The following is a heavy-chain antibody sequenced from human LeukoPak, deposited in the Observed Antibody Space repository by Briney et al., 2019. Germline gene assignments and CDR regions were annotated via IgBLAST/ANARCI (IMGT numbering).Heavy chain of an antibody. J-gene: IGHJ4*02. Sequence: ASVKVSCKSSGFTFTDEYIHWVRQAPGQGLEWMGWINPYSGAINYAQKFQGRVTMTRDTSISTAYMELSRLRSDDTAVYYCARDYSSGWDIDYWGQGTLVTVSS. CDR2: INPYSGAI. CDR3: ARDYSSGWDIDY. CDR1: GFTFTDEY. D-gene: IGHD6-19*01. V-gene: IGHV1-2*02.